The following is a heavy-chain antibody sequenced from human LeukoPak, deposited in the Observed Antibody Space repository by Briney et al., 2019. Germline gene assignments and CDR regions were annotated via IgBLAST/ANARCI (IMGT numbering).Heavy chain of an antibody. CDR1: GGSFSGYY. D-gene: IGHD5-12*01. Sequence: SETLSLTCAVYGGSFSGYYWGWIRQSPGQGLEWIGSLNSRGNTYNNPSLKSRVTISVDRSKNQFSLRLTSVTAADTAVYYCARDRYIVASLGDAFDLWGQGTLVTVSS. V-gene: IGHV4-34*01. CDR3: ARDRYIVASLGDAFDL. J-gene: IGHJ3*01. CDR2: LNSRGNT.